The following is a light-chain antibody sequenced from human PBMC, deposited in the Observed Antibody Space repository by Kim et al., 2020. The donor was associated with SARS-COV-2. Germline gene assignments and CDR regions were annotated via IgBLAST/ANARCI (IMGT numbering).Light chain of an antibody. CDR3: GTWDSSLSAGV. Sequence: GQKVTISCSGSCSNIGNNYVSWYQQLPGTAPKLLIYANNKRPSGIPDRFSGSKSGTSATLGITGLQTGDEADYYCGTWDSSLSAGVFGGGTQLTVL. J-gene: IGLJ3*02. CDR1: CSNIGNNY. CDR2: ANN. V-gene: IGLV1-51*01.